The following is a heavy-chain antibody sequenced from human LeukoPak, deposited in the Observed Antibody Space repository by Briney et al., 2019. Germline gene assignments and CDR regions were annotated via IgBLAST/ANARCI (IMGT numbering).Heavy chain of an antibody. Sequence: GGSLRLSCAASGFTFSSFGMSWVRQAPGKGLEWVSAISVSGASTYYADSVKGRFTISRDNSKNTLYLQMNSLRAEDTAVYYCAKRLGGSGSYYFDYWGQGTLVTVSS. CDR1: GFTFSSFG. CDR2: ISVSGAST. J-gene: IGHJ4*02. V-gene: IGHV3-23*01. D-gene: IGHD3-10*01. CDR3: AKRLGGSGSYYFDY.